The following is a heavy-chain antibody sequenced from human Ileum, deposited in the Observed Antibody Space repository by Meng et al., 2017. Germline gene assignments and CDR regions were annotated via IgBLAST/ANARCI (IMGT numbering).Heavy chain of an antibody. CDR2: MYVDGRT. CDR1: GIAVSVNY. V-gene: IGHV3-66*01. D-gene: IGHD3-22*01. CDR3: ARSVNYESGGYYP. J-gene: IGHJ5*02. Sequence: EVQLLESGGVLVQPGGSLRLSCAASGIAVSVNYMSWVRQAPGKGLEWVSCMYVDGRTFYADSVKDRFTISRDSSKNTLYLQMNSLTAEDTAVYYCARSVNYESGGYYPWGQGTLVTVSS.